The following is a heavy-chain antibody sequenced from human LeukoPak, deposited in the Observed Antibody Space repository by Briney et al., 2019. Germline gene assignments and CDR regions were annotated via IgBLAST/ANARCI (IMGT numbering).Heavy chain of an antibody. D-gene: IGHD6-19*01. J-gene: IGHJ4*02. Sequence: PSRALSVTLAISRERLSRNSAAWNWTRHSPSRGLEWLGKTYYRSEWHKDYAVSVKSRITINPDTSQNQLTLHLNSVTPEDTAVYYCAREQQWLDFGGQGTPVTVSS. CDR1: RERLSRNSAA. CDR2: TYYRSEWHK. V-gene: IGHV6-1*01. CDR3: AREQQWLDF.